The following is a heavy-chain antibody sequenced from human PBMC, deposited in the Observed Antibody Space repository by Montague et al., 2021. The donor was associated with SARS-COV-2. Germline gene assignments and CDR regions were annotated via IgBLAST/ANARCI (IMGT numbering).Heavy chain of an antibody. V-gene: IGHV4-39*01. CDR2: ISFSGST. J-gene: IGHJ4*02. Sequence: SETLSLTCTVSGDSISSSRYFWGWRRQPPGKGLDWIGSISFSGSTYDNPSLRSRVTISVDTSKNQISLKLSSVTAADTAVYYCASANSGRWYYFGYWGQGTLVTASS. CDR3: ASANSGRWYYFGY. D-gene: IGHD4-23*01. CDR1: GDSISSSRYF.